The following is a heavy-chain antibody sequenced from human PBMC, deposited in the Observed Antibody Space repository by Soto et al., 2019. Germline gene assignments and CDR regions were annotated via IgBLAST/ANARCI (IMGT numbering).Heavy chain of an antibody. CDR1: GVTYA. J-gene: IGHJ3*02. CDR3: AKDLDSSGWYRAYDI. D-gene: IGHD6-19*01. V-gene: IGHV3-23*01. CDR2: ITTGGGST. Sequence: DVQLLESGGGLVQPGGSLRLSCVASGVTYAMSWVRQAPGKGLEWGSAITTGGGSTYYAESVKGRCTISRDNSKNTLYLQMNSLRAEDTAVYYCAKDLDSSGWYRAYDIWGQGTLVTVSS.